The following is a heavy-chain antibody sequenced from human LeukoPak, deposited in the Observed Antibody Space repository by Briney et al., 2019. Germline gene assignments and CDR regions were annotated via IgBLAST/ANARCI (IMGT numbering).Heavy chain of an antibody. D-gene: IGHD6-6*01. CDR3: ARAVLIEYSSRGWGLYAFDI. J-gene: IGHJ3*02. Sequence: GASVKVSCKASGGTFSSYAISWVRQAPGQGLEWMGGIIPIFGTANYAQKFQGRVTITADESTSTAYMELSSLRSEDTAVYYCARAVLIEYSSRGWGLYAFDIWGQGTMVTVSS. CDR2: IIPIFGTA. CDR1: GGTFSSYA. V-gene: IGHV1-69*01.